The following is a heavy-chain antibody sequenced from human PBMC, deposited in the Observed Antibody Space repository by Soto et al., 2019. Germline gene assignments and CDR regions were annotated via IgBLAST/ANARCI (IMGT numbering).Heavy chain of an antibody. D-gene: IGHD6-25*01. CDR1: GGSISSDDYY. Sequence: QVQLQESVPGLVKPSQTLSLTCTVSGGSISSDDYYWSWIRQPPGKGPEWIGYIYYSGSAYYTPSLQSRVSISINTSKNQFPLKLTSVTATDTAVYFCARGAALNTYYNYYGMDVWGQGTTVTVSS. J-gene: IGHJ6*02. CDR2: IYYSGSA. CDR3: ARGAALNTYYNYYGMDV. V-gene: IGHV4-30-4*01.